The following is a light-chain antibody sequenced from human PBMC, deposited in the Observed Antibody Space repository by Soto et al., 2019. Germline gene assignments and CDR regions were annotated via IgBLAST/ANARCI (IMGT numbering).Light chain of an antibody. J-gene: IGKJ4*01. V-gene: IGKV1-39*01. Sequence: DIQMTQSPSSLSASVGDRVTITCQASQSISSYLNWYQQKPGKAPKLLIYAASSLQSGVPSRFSGSGSGTDFTLTISCLQPEDFATYYCQQSYSTPLFGGGTKVEIK. CDR1: QSISSY. CDR2: AAS. CDR3: QQSYSTPL.